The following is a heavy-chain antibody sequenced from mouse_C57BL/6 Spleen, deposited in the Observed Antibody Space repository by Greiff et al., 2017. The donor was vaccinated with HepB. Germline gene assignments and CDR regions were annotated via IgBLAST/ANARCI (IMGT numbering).Heavy chain of an antibody. V-gene: IGHV5-4*03. Sequence: DVKLVESGGGLVKPGGSLKLSCAASGFTFSSYAMSWVRQTPEKRLEWVATISDGGSYTYYPDNVKGRFTISRDNAKNNLYLQMSHLKSEDTAMYYCARVKLGRQYFDYWGQGTTLTVSS. J-gene: IGHJ2*01. D-gene: IGHD4-1*01. CDR2: ISDGGSYT. CDR1: GFTFSSYA. CDR3: ARVKLGRQYFDY.